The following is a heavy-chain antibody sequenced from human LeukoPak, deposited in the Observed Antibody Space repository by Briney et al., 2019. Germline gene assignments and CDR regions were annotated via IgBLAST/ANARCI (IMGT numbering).Heavy chain of an antibody. D-gene: IGHD1-26*01. Sequence: GESLKISCKGSGYRFTSSWIGWVRQMPGKGLEWVGIIYPGDSDTRYSPSFQGQATISADKSITTAYLQWSSLKASDTAMYYCARRHHEWELLDYWGQGTLVTVSS. CDR2: IYPGDSDT. V-gene: IGHV5-51*01. CDR3: ARRHHEWELLDY. CDR1: GYRFTSSW. J-gene: IGHJ4*02.